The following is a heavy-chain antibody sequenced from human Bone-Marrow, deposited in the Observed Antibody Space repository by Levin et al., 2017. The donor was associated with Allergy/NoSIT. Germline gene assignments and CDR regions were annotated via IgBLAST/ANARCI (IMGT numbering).Heavy chain of an antibody. D-gene: IGHD5-18*01. CDR1: GFTFSDYG. J-gene: IGHJ4*02. CDR2: IWFDGSGK. Sequence: GGSLRLSCATSGFTFSDYGMHWVRQAPGKGLEWVAVIWFDGSGKHYINSVKGRFSISRDDSNDTLYLHMGSLRDEDTAVYYCARDLSGNSYGYSSLDYWGQGTLVIVSS. V-gene: IGHV3-33*01. CDR3: ARDLSGNSYGYSSLDY.